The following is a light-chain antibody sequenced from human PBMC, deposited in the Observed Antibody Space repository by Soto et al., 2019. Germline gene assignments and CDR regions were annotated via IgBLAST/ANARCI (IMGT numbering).Light chain of an antibody. J-gene: IGLJ2*01. V-gene: IGLV1-51*01. CDR3: GTWDSSLNGVV. CDR2: DNN. Sequence: QSVLTQPPSVSAAPGQRVTIYCSGSSSNIGNNYVSWYRQLPGTAPKLLIYDNNRRPSGISDRFSGSKSGTSATLDITGLQTGDEADYYCGTWDSSLNGVVFGGGTKLTVL. CDR1: SSNIGNNY.